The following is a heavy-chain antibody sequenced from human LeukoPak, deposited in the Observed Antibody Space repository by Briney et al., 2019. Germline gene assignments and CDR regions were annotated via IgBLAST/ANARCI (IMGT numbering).Heavy chain of an antibody. J-gene: IGHJ3*02. CDR1: GGSISSSSYY. D-gene: IGHD6-13*01. CDR3: ARSSSWSYDAFDI. CDR2: IYYSGST. V-gene: IGHV4-39*07. Sequence: SSETLSLTCTVSGGSISSSSYYWGWIRQPPGKGLEWIGSIYYSGSTYYNPSLKSRVTISVDKSKNQFSLKLSSVTAADTAVYYCARSSSWSYDAFDIWGQGTMVTVSS.